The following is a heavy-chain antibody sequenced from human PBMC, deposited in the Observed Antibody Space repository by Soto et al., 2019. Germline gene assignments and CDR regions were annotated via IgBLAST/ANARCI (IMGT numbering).Heavy chain of an antibody. V-gene: IGHV4-59*08. Sequence: QVQLQESGPGLLKPSETLSLTCTVSGGSISSYYWSWIRQPPGKGLEWIGYIYYSGSTNYNPSLKSRVTISVDTSKNQFSLKLSSVTAADTAVYYCARHTSIAARPFDYWGQGTLVTVSS. CDR2: IYYSGST. J-gene: IGHJ4*02. CDR1: GGSISSYY. D-gene: IGHD6-6*01. CDR3: ARHTSIAARPFDY.